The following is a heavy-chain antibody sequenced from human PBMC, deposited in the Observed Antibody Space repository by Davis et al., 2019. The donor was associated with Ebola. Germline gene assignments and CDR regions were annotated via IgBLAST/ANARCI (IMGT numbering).Heavy chain of an antibody. V-gene: IGHV1-69*02. CDR2: IIPILGIA. D-gene: IGHD3-10*01. Sequence: SVQVSCKASAGTFSSYTISWVRQAPGQGLEWMGRIIPILGIANYAQKFQGRVTITADKSTSTAYMELSSLRSKDTAVYYCARGIGAGFGELGDYWGQGTLVTVSS. J-gene: IGHJ4*02. CDR1: AGTFSSYT. CDR3: ARGIGAGFGELGDY.